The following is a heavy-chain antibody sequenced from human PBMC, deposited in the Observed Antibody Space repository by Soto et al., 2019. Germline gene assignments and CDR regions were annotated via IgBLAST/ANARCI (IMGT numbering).Heavy chain of an antibody. D-gene: IGHD2-15*01. V-gene: IGHV1-3*01. Sequence: ASVKVSCKASGYTFTSYAMHWVRQAPGQRLEWMGIINAGDGNTTYAQKFQGRVTLTRDTSTSTAYMELSRLRSEDTAIYYCATRHLQYCSGGTCNPFDFWGQGTLVTVSS. CDR2: INAGDGNT. CDR3: ATRHLQYCSGGTCNPFDF. J-gene: IGHJ4*02. CDR1: GYTFTSYA.